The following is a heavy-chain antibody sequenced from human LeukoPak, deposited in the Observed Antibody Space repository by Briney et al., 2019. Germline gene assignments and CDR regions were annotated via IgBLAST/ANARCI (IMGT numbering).Heavy chain of an antibody. CDR3: ARDIYGSGPPVGDAIDY. Sequence: PGGSLRLSCAASGFIFSSYWMSWIRQAPGKGLEWVSYISSSGSNIYYADSVKGRFTISRDNAKNSLYLQVNSLRAEDTAVYYCARDIYGSGPPVGDAIDYWGQGTLVTVSS. V-gene: IGHV3-11*04. CDR2: ISSSGSNI. D-gene: IGHD3-10*01. CDR1: GFIFSSYW. J-gene: IGHJ4*02.